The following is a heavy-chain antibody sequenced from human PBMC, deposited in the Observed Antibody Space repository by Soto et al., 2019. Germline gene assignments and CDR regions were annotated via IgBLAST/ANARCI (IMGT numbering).Heavy chain of an antibody. CDR2: ISAFNDYT. V-gene: IGHV1-18*01. CDR1: GYTFNKYG. J-gene: IGHJ3*01. CDR3: ARGRGVVIPAGTPDAFDV. D-gene: IGHD6-13*01. Sequence: ASVKVSCTASGYTFNKYGFNWVRQAPGQGLEWMGRISAFNDYTNLAQKFQGRLTLTTDASTNTAYMELQVLRSDDTAMYYCARGRGVVIPAGTPDAFDVWGQGTMVTVSS.